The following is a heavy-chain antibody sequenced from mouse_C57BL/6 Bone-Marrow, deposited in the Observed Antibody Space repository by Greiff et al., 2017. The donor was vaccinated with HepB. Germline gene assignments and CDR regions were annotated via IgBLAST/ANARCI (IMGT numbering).Heavy chain of an antibody. CDR1: GYTFTSYW. J-gene: IGHJ3*01. Sequence: VQLQQPGAELVKPGASVKMSCKASGYTFTSYWITWVKQRPGQGLEWIGDIYPGSGSTNYNEKFKSKATLTVDTSSSTAYMQLSSLTSEDSAVYYCARSGRLPAWFAYWGQGTLVTVSA. CDR3: ARSGRLPAWFAY. CDR2: IYPGSGST. V-gene: IGHV1-55*01. D-gene: IGHD3-2*02.